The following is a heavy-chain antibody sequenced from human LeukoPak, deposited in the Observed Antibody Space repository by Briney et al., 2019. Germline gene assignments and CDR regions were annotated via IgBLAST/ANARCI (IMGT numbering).Heavy chain of an antibody. V-gene: IGHV4-59*01. CDR3: ARLSFPRYYFDY. CDR1: GGSISSYY. J-gene: IGHJ4*02. CDR2: IYYSGST. Sequence: PSETLSLTCTVSGGSISSYYWSWIRQPPGKGLEWIGYIYYSGSTNYNPSLKSRVTISVDTSKNQFSLKLSSVTAADTAVYYCARLSFPRYYFDYWGQGTLVTVSS. D-gene: IGHD5-24*01.